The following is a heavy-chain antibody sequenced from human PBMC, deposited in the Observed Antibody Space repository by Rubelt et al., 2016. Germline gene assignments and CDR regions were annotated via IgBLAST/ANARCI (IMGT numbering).Heavy chain of an antibody. D-gene: IGHD1-20*01. CDR1: GGSITSSY. CDR2: LSYSKNP. J-gene: IGHJ4*02. Sequence: QVQLQESGPGLVKPSETLSLTCTVSGGSITSSYLNWILQPPGPGLDWSGYLSYSKNPHYNPSFKNRLNISTNTSKNQFSRKWTSVTAADTAVYYCAIIGDRSMYLNNWLTSHWGQGTLVTVSS. CDR3: AIIGDRSMYLNNWLTSH. V-gene: IGHV4-59*08.